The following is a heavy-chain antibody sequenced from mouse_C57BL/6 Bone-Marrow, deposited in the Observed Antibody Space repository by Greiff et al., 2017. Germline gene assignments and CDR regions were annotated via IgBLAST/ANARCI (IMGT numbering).Heavy chain of an antibody. CDR3: ARRSYYDYDGAGY. CDR1: GFTFSSYG. V-gene: IGHV5-6*02. Sequence: EVKLVESGGDLVKPGGSLKLSCAASGFTFSSYGMSWVRQTPDKRLEWVATISSGGSYTYYPDSVKGRFTISRDNAKNTLYLQMSILKSEDTAMYYCARRSYYDYDGAGYWGQGTTLTVSS. D-gene: IGHD2-4*01. J-gene: IGHJ2*01. CDR2: ISSGGSYT.